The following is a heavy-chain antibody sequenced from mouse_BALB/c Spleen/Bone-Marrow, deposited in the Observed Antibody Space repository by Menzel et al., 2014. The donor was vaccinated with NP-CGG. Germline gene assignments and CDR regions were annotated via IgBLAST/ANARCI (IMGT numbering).Heavy chain of an antibody. Sequence: EVKVVESGPELVKPGASVKISCKVSGYSFTGYFMNWVMQSHGKSLEWIGRINPYNGDTFYNQKFKGKATLTVDKSSSTAHMELRSLASEDSAVYYCAREGGYYYGSSPYFDVWGAGTTVTVSS. CDR2: INPYNGDT. CDR1: GYSFTGYF. J-gene: IGHJ1*01. CDR3: AREGGYYYGSSPYFDV. V-gene: IGHV1-20*02. D-gene: IGHD1-1*01.